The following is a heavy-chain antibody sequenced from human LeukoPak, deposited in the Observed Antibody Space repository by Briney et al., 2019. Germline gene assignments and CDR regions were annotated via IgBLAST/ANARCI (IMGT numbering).Heavy chain of an antibody. Sequence: SGGSLRLSCAASGFTFSSYSMNWVRQAPGKGLKWVSSISSSSSYIYYADSVKGRFTISRDNAKNSLYLQMNSLRAEDTAVYYCARFYTMVRGVIMGMDVWGQGTTVTVSS. CDR1: GFTFSSYS. V-gene: IGHV3-21*01. CDR2: ISSSSSYI. D-gene: IGHD3-10*01. J-gene: IGHJ6*02. CDR3: ARFYTMVRGVIMGMDV.